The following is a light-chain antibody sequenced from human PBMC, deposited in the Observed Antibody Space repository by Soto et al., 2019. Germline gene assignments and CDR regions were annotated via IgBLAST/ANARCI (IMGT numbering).Light chain of an antibody. V-gene: IGLV2-14*01. J-gene: IGLJ3*02. CDR1: SSDVGGYNY. CDR2: EVS. CDR3: SSYTSSSSRV. Sequence: QSVLTQPASVSGSPGQSITISCTGTSSDVGGYNYVSWYQQHPGKAPKLMIYEVSNRPSGVSNRFSGSKSGNTASLTIFGLQAEDEGDYYCSSYTSSSSRVFGGGTKLTVL.